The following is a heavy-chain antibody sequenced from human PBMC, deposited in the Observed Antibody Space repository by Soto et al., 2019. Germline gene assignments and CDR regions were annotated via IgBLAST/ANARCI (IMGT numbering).Heavy chain of an antibody. D-gene: IGHD3-3*01. V-gene: IGHV1-18*04. CDR3: ARVEPRRFLEWFGAY. J-gene: IGHJ4*02. CDR2: ISAYNGNT. CDR1: GYTFTSYG. Sequence: QVQLVQSGAEVKKPGASVKVSCKASGYTFTSYGISWVRQAPGQGLEWMGWISAYNGNTNYAQKFQGRVTMTRNTSISTAYMELSSLRSEDTAVYYCARVEPRRFLEWFGAYWGQGTLVTVSS.